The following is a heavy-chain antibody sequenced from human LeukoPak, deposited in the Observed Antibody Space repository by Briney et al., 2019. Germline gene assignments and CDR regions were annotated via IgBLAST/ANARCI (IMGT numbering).Heavy chain of an antibody. Sequence: GASVKVSCKASGYTFTSYGISWVRQAPGQGLEWMGWISAYNGNTNYAQKLQGRVTMTTDTSTSTAYMELRSLRSDDTAVYYCARSGVPYDFWSGYHYYFDYWGQGTLVTVPS. V-gene: IGHV1-18*01. J-gene: IGHJ4*02. D-gene: IGHD3-3*01. CDR2: ISAYNGNT. CDR3: ARSGVPYDFWSGYHYYFDY. CDR1: GYTFTSYG.